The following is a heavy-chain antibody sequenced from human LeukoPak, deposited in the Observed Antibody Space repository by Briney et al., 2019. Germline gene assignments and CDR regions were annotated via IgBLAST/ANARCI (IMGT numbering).Heavy chain of an antibody. CDR2: INAGNGNT. CDR3: ARDFEEWLLLLGPGGNDY. J-gene: IGHJ4*02. V-gene: IGHV1-3*01. CDR1: GYTFTSYA. Sequence: ASVKVSCKASGYTFTSYAMHWVRQAPGQRLEWIGWINAGNGNTKYSQKFQGRVTITRDTSASTAYMELSSLRSEDTAVYYCARDFEEWLLLLGPGGNDYWGQGTLVTVSS. D-gene: IGHD3-22*01.